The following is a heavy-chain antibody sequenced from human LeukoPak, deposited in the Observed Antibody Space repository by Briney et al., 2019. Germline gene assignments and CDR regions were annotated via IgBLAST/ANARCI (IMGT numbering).Heavy chain of an antibody. CDR2: INPSGGST. Sequence: EASVKVSCKASGYTFTGYYMHWVRQAPGQGLEWMGIINPSGGSTSYAQKFQGRVTMARDMSTSTVYMELSSLRSEDTAVYYCARARGRQWLVQSNYYYYMDVWGKGTTVTVSS. CDR1: GYTFTGYY. V-gene: IGHV1-46*01. J-gene: IGHJ6*03. CDR3: ARARGRQWLVQSNYYYYMDV. D-gene: IGHD6-19*01.